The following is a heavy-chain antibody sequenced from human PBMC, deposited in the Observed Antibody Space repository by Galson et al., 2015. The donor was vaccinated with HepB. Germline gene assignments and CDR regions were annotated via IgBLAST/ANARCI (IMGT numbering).Heavy chain of an antibody. J-gene: IGHJ5*02. Sequence: TLSLTCAVYGGSFSGYYWSWIRQPPGKGLEWIGEINHSGSTNYNPSLKSRVTISVDTSKNQFSLKLSSVTAADTAVYYCARGPYYGSGSYYRNNNWFDPWGQGTLVTVSS. D-gene: IGHD3-10*01. CDR3: ARGPYYGSGSYYRNNNWFDP. V-gene: IGHV4-34*01. CDR1: GGSFSGYY. CDR2: INHSGST.